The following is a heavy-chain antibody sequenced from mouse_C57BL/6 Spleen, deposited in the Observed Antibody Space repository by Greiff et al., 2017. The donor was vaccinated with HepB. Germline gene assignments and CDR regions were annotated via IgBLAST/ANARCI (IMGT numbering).Heavy chain of an antibody. Sequence: EVQLQQSGPELVKPGASVKIPCKASGYTFTDYNMDWVKQSHGKSLEWIGDINPNNGGTIYNQKFKGKFTLTVDKSASTAYMELRSLTSEDTAVYYCARGNYYGSSAWFAYWGQGTLVTVSA. CDR1: GYTFTDYN. D-gene: IGHD1-1*01. J-gene: IGHJ3*01. V-gene: IGHV1-18*01. CDR3: ARGNYYGSSAWFAY. CDR2: INPNNGGT.